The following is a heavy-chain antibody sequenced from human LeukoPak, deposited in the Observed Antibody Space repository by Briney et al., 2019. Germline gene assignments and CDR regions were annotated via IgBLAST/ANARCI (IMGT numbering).Heavy chain of an antibody. Sequence: GGSLRLSCAASGFTFSSYGMHWVRQAPGKGLEWVAFIRYDGSNKYYADSVKGRFTISRDNSKNTLYLQMNSLRAEDTAVYYCAKRGNVATAMVKDYWGQGTLVTVSS. CDR2: IRYDGSNK. CDR3: AKRGNVATAMVKDY. CDR1: GFTFSSYG. V-gene: IGHV3-30*02. J-gene: IGHJ4*02. D-gene: IGHD5-18*01.